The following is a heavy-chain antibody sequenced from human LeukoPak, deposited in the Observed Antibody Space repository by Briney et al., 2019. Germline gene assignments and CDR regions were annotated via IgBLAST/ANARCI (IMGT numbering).Heavy chain of an antibody. D-gene: IGHD5-18*01. CDR1: GFTFSAHA. CDR3: AKRGYSSGPDYFDY. CDR2: ISGSGDST. J-gene: IGHJ4*02. Sequence: GGSLRLSCAASGFTFSAHAMSWVRQAPGKGLEWVSAISGSGDSTSYADSVQGRFTISRDKSKNTLYLQMNSLRGEDTAVYYCAKRGYSSGPDYFDYWGQGTLVTVSS. V-gene: IGHV3-23*01.